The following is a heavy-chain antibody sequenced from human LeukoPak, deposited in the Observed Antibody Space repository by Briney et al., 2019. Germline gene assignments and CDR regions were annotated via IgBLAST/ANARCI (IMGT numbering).Heavy chain of an antibody. V-gene: IGHV1-2*02. CDR3: ASSITIFGVVPALFDY. Sequence: ASVKLSCKASGYTFTGYYMHWMRQAHGQGLERMGWINTNSGGTNYAQKFQGRVSMTRDTSISTAYMELCRLRSDDTAVYYCASSITIFGVVPALFDYWGQGTLVTVSS. CDR1: GYTFTGYY. CDR2: INTNSGGT. D-gene: IGHD3-3*01. J-gene: IGHJ4*02.